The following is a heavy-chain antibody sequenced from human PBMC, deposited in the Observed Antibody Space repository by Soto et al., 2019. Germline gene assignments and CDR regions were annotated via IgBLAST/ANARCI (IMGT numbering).Heavy chain of an antibody. CDR2: IYHSGST. CDR1: SGSISSLNW. J-gene: IGHJ4*02. CDR3: ARYASGSSYWDY. V-gene: IGHV4-4*02. Sequence: QVQLQESGPGLVKPSGTLSLTCAVSSGSISSLNWWTWVRQPPGKGLEWIGEIYHSGSTNYNPSLEGRVTMSVDKAKNQFSLNLSSVTAADTAVYYCARYASGSSYWDYWGQGTLVTFSS. D-gene: IGHD3-10*01.